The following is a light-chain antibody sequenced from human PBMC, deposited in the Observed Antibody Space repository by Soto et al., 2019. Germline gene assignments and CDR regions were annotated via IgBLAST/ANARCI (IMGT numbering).Light chain of an antibody. Sequence: EIVMTQSPATLSVSPGERATLSCRASQSVSSDLAWYQQKPGQSPRLLISGASTRATGVPARFSGSGSGTEFTLTISFLQPEDLAVYYCQQYNKWPPITFGQGTRLEIK. J-gene: IGKJ5*01. CDR3: QQYNKWPPIT. CDR1: QSVSSD. V-gene: IGKV3-15*01. CDR2: GAS.